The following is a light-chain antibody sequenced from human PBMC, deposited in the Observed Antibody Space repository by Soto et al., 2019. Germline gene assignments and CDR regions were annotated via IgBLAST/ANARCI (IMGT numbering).Light chain of an antibody. Sequence: EIVLTQSPGTVSLSPGERATLSCRASQSVRSNYLAWYQQKPGQAPRLLIYGASSRATGIPTRFSGSGSGTDFTLTISRLEPVDFATYYCQQYGNSPYTFGQGTRLEIK. CDR3: QQYGNSPYT. CDR1: QSVRSNY. V-gene: IGKV3-20*01. CDR2: GAS. J-gene: IGKJ2*01.